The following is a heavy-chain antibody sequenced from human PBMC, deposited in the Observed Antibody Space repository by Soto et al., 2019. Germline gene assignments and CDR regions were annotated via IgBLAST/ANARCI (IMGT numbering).Heavy chain of an antibody. Sequence: EVQLLESGGGLVQLGGSLRLSCVASGFTFSTYPMSWVRQAPGKGLEWVSAISGCGDSTNYADSVKGRFTISRDNSKHTLYLQMNSLRAEDTAVYFCAKVGWEDYWGQGTVVTVSS. D-gene: IGHD6-19*01. CDR3: AKVGWEDY. V-gene: IGHV3-23*01. J-gene: IGHJ4*02. CDR1: GFTFSTYP. CDR2: ISGCGDST.